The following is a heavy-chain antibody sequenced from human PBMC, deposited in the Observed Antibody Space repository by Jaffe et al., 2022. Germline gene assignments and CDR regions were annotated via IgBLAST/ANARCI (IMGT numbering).Heavy chain of an antibody. D-gene: IGHD3-10*01. V-gene: IGHV4-61*02. CDR2: IYTSGST. CDR3: ARDLYVDYYGSGSYYKINWFDP. CDR1: GGSISSGSYY. Sequence: QVQLQESGPGLVKPSQTLSLTCTVSGGSISSGSYYWSWIRQPAGKGLEWIGRIYTSGSTNYNPSLKSRVTISVDTSKNQFSLKLSSVTAADTAVYYCARDLYVDYYGSGSYYKINWFDPWGQGTLVTVSS. J-gene: IGHJ5*02.